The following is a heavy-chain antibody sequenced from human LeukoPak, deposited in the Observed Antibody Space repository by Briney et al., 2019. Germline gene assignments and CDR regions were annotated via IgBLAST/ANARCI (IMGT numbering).Heavy chain of an antibody. CDR1: GYTFTSYY. V-gene: IGHV1-46*01. CDR2: INPSGGST. J-gene: IGHJ6*02. Sequence: GASVKVSCKASGYTFTSYYMHWVRQAPGQGLEWMGIINPSGGSTSYAQKFQGRVTMTRDTSTSTVYMELSGLRSEDTAVYYCARNRVGATGILAIYYYYGMDVWGQGTTVTVSS. CDR3: ARNRVGATGILAIYYYYGMDV. D-gene: IGHD1-26*01.